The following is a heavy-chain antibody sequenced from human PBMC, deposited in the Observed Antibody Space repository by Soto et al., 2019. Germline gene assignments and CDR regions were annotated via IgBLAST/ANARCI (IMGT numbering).Heavy chain of an antibody. D-gene: IGHD3-16*02. J-gene: IGHJ4*02. Sequence: QVQLQQWGAGLLKPSETLSLTCAVYGGSFSGYYWSWIRQTPGKGLEWIGEINHSGSTNYNPSLKSRVTISVDTSKNQFSLKLSSVTAADTAVYYCARLRLEELSSYYFDYWGQGTLVTVSS. CDR3: ARLRLEELSSYYFDY. CDR2: INHSGST. V-gene: IGHV4-34*01. CDR1: GGSFSGYY.